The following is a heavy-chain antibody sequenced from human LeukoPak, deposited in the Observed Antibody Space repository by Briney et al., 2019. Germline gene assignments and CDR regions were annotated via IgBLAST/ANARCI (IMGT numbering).Heavy chain of an antibody. CDR1: GYSFTTYW. CDR2: IYPGDSDT. CDR3: ARRAQGNRWHEFAY. J-gene: IGHJ4*02. Sequence: GESLKISCKASGYSFTTYWIGCVRQMPGKGLEWMGVIYPGDSDTRYSPSFEGRVTISVDKSISTAYLQWSSLRASDTAMYFCARRAQGNRWHEFAYWGQGTLVSVSS. D-gene: IGHD6-13*01. V-gene: IGHV5-51*01.